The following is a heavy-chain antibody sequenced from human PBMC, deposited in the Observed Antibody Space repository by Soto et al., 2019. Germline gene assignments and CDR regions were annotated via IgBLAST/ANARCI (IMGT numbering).Heavy chain of an antibody. D-gene: IGHD2-15*01. CDR1: GFSLSTSGVG. J-gene: IGHJ5*02. Sequence: GSGPTLVNPTQTLTLTCTFSGFSLSTSGVGVGWIRQPPGKALEWLALIYWDDDKRYSPSLKSRLTITKDTSKNQVVLTMTNMDPVDTATYYCAHRLGRYCSGGSCYYDWFDPWGQGTLVTVSS. CDR2: IYWDDDK. V-gene: IGHV2-5*02. CDR3: AHRLGRYCSGGSCYYDWFDP.